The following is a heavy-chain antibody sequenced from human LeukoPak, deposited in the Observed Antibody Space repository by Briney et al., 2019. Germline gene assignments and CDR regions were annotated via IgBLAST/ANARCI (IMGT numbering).Heavy chain of an antibody. CDR3: ARDGSYGGFDY. CDR2: MKQDGREK. J-gene: IGHJ4*02. CDR1: GLTFSTNW. D-gene: IGHD5-18*01. Sequence: PGGSLRLSCAASGLTFSTNWMGWVRKAPGTGLEWVPNMKQDGREKYYVDSVKGRFTITRDNAKNSLYLQMNSLGAEDTAVYYCARDGSYGGFDYWGQGTLVTVSS. V-gene: IGHV3-7*01.